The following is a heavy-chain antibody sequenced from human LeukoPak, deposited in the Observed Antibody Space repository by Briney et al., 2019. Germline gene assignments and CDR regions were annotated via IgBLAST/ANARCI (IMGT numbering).Heavy chain of an antibody. Sequence: GGSLRLSCAASGFTFSSYWMSWVRQAPGKGLEWVSAINESPPRTYYADSVKGRFTISRDDSKNTLYLQMNSLKAVDTAIYYCAKRQRLVKVYYGMDVWGQGTTVTVSS. D-gene: IGHD2-8*02. CDR2: INESPPRT. CDR1: GFTFSSYW. V-gene: IGHV3-23*01. J-gene: IGHJ6*02. CDR3: AKRQRLVKVYYGMDV.